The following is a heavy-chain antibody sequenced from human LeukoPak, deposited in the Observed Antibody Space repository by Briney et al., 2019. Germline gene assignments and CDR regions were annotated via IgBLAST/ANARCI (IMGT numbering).Heavy chain of an antibody. CDR1: GYTFTGYY. J-gene: IGHJ4*02. CDR3: ARDPFGWLYFDY. Sequence: ASVKVSCKASGYTFTGYYMHWVRQAPGQGLEWMGWINPNSGGTNYARKFQGRVTMTRDTSISTAYMELSRLRSDDTAVYYCARDPFGWLYFDYWGQGTLVTVSS. CDR2: INPNSGGT. D-gene: IGHD3-16*01. V-gene: IGHV1-2*02.